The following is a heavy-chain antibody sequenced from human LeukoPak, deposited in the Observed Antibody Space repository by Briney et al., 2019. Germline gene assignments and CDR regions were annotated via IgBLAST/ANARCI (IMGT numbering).Heavy chain of an antibody. CDR3: ASNYDYVWGSYRPMPYYFDY. CDR1: GFTFSSYG. J-gene: IGHJ4*02. D-gene: IGHD3-16*02. Sequence: PGGSLRLSCAASGFTFSSYGMHWVRQAPGKGLEWAAVISYDGSNKYYADSVKGRFTISRDNSKNTLYLQMNSLRAEDTAVYYCASNYDYVWGSYRPMPYYFDYWGQGTLVTVSS. V-gene: IGHV3-30*03. CDR2: ISYDGSNK.